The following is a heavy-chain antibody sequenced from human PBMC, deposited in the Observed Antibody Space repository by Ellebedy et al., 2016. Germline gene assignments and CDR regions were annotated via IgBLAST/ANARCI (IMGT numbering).Heavy chain of an antibody. V-gene: IGHV3-48*04. D-gene: IGHD1-26*01. CDR3: ARDLGGY. CDR2: ISSSSSTI. CDR1: GFTFSSYS. Sequence: GESLKISXAASGFTFSSYSMNWVRQAPGKGLEWVSYISSSSSTIYYADSVKGRFTISRDNAKNSLYLQMNSLRAEDTAVYYCARDLGGYWGQGTLVTVSS. J-gene: IGHJ4*02.